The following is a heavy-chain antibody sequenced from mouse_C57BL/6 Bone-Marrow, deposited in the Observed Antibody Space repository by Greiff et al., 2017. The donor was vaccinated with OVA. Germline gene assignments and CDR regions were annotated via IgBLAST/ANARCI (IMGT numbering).Heavy chain of an antibody. CDR3: ARGGVVATDY. Sequence: LQQSGAELVRPGASVKLSCKASGYTFTSYNIHWVKQTPRQGLEWIGALYPGNGDTSYNQKFKGKATLTVDKSSSTAYMQLRSLTSEDSAVDYCARGGVVATDYWGQGTTLTVSS. V-gene: IGHV1-12*01. CDR2: LYPGNGDT. D-gene: IGHD1-1*01. J-gene: IGHJ2*01. CDR1: GYTFTSYN.